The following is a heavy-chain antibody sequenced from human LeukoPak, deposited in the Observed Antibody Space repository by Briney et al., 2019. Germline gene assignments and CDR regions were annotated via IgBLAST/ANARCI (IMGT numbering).Heavy chain of an antibody. D-gene: IGHD2-15*01. J-gene: IGHJ4*02. CDR3: ARELPFDY. Sequence: GRSLRLSCAASGFTFSNYWMHWVRQAPGKGLVWVSRIKSDGSRTDYADSVKGRFTISRDNAKNTLYLQMNSLRAEDTAVYYCARELPFDYWGQGTLVTVSS. CDR1: GFTFSNYW. V-gene: IGHV3-74*01. CDR2: IKSDGSRT.